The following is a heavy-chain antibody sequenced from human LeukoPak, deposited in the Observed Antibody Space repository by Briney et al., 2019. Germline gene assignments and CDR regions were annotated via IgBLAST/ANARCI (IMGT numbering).Heavy chain of an antibody. CDR3: AIRSGSFLGY. V-gene: IGHV4-30-2*01. CDR1: GGSISSGGYY. D-gene: IGHD3-10*01. J-gene: IGHJ4*02. Sequence: SQTLSLTCTVSGGSISSGGYYWSWIRQPPGKGLEWIGYIYHSGSTYYNPSLKSRVTISVDRSKNQFSLKLSSVTAADTAVYYCAIRSGSFLGYWGQGTLVTVSS. CDR2: IYHSGST.